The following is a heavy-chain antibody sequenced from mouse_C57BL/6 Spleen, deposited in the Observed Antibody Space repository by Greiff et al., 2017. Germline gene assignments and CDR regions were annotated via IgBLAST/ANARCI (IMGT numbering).Heavy chain of an antibody. CDR2: ISSGGSYT. Sequence: EVQLVESGGDLVKPGGSLKLSCAASGFTFSSYGMSWVRQTPDKRLEWVATISSGGSYTYYPDSVKGRFTISRDNAKNTLYLQMSSLKSEDTAMYYCARHDGSSYNAMDYWGQGTSVTVSS. CDR3: ARHDGSSYNAMDY. D-gene: IGHD1-1*01. CDR1: GFTFSSYG. J-gene: IGHJ4*01. V-gene: IGHV5-6*01.